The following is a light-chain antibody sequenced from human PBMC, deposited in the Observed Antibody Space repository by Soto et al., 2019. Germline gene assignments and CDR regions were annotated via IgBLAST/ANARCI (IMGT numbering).Light chain of an antibody. CDR2: ENN. V-gene: IGLV1-51*02. CDR3: ATWDSSLSAGV. Sequence: QSVLTQPPSVSAAPGQKVTISCSGSSSNIGSNYVSWLQQLPGTAPKLLIYENNKRPSGIPDRFSGSKSGTSATLGITGLQTGDEADYYCATWDSSLSAGVFGGGTKLTVL. CDR1: SSNIGSNY. J-gene: IGLJ3*02.